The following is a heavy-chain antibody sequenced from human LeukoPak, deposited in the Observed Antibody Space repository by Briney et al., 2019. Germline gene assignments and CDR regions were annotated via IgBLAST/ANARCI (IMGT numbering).Heavy chain of an antibody. CDR3: AREDGSGSSTPLDY. D-gene: IGHD3-10*01. CDR1: GGSLSRYS. Sequence: SETLSLTCTVSGGSLSRYSWSWIRQPAGKGLEWIGHIYASGSTNFNPPLKSRVTMSVDTSKNQFSLRLSSVTAADTAVYYCAREDGSGSSTPLDYWGQGTLVTVSS. V-gene: IGHV4-4*07. CDR2: IYASGST. J-gene: IGHJ4*02.